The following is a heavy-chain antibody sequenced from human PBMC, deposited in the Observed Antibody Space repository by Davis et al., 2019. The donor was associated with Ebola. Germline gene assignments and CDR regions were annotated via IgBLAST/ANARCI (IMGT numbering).Heavy chain of an antibody. Sequence: GESLKISCAASGFTFSSYTMNWVRQAPGKGLEWVSSISSSGSYIYYADSVKGRFTISRDNAENSLYLQMNSLRAEGTAVYYCAEGHSSAFDLWGQGTMVIVSS. CDR2: ISSSGSYI. J-gene: IGHJ3*01. CDR1: GFTFSSYT. V-gene: IGHV3-21*01. CDR3: AEGHSSAFDL.